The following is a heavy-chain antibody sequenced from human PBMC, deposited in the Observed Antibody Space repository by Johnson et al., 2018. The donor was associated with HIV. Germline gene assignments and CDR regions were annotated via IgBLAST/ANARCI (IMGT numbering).Heavy chain of an antibody. CDR1: EFSFSSYG. D-gene: IGHD6-13*01. CDR3: AKVGGVAAAVGVVAFDI. Sequence: QVQLVESGGGLIQPGGSLRLSCAAPEFSFSSYGMHWVRQTPGKGLEWVAVISYDGSNKYYADSLMGRFTISRDNSKNSLYLQMNSLRPEDTAVYYCAKVGGVAAAVGVVAFDIWGQGTLVTVSS. V-gene: IGHV3-30*18. CDR2: ISYDGSNK. J-gene: IGHJ3*02.